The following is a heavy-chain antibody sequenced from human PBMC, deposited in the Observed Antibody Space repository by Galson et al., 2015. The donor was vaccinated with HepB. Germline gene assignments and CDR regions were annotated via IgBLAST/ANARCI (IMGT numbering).Heavy chain of an antibody. CDR2: ISSSGSYM. CDR1: GFTLSTYI. Sequence: SLRLSCAASGFTLSTYIMNWVRQAPGKGLEWVSYISSSGSYMYYADSVKGRFTISRDNARNSVYLQMNSLRAEDTAVYYCARPPTGCTNGVCPDYYFMDVWGKGTTVTVSS. CDR3: ARPPTGCTNGVCPDYYFMDV. V-gene: IGHV3-21*01. D-gene: IGHD2-8*01. J-gene: IGHJ6*03.